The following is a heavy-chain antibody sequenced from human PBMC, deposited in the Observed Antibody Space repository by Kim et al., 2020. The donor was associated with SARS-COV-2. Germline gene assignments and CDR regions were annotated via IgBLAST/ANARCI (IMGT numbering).Heavy chain of an antibody. CDR1: GFTFSSYA. CDR2: ISGSGGST. Sequence: GGSLRLSCAASGFTFSSYAMSWVRQAPGKGLEWVSAISGSGGSTYYADSVKGRFTISRDNSKNTLYLQMNSLRAEDTAVYYCAKLTIFGVVRRKIGGSWFDPWGQGTLVTVSS. J-gene: IGHJ5*02. CDR3: AKLTIFGVVRRKIGGSWFDP. D-gene: IGHD3-3*01. V-gene: IGHV3-23*01.